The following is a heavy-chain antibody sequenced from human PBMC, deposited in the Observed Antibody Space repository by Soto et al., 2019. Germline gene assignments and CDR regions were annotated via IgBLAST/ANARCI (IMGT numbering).Heavy chain of an antibody. Sequence: QVHLVESGGGVVQPGGSLRLSCAASGFTINRNDMYWVRQAPGKGLEWVAVMSFDGSHQHYADSVKGRFTISRDNSKNTLSLEMNSLRRDDTAVYYCASCERFPRVGVDYYALDVWGQGTTVIVSS. CDR2: MSFDGSHQ. V-gene: IGHV3-30*03. D-gene: IGHD3-3*01. J-gene: IGHJ6*02. CDR1: GFTINRND. CDR3: ASCERFPRVGVDYYALDV.